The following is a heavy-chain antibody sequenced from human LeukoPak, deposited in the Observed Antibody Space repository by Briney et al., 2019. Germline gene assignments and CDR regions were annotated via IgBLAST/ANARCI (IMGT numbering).Heavy chain of an antibody. CDR3: ATIREVWGDYYYGMDV. V-gene: IGHV3-21*01. CDR2: ISSSSSYI. Sequence: PGGSLRLSCAASGFTFSSYSMNWARQAPGKGLEWVSSISSSSSYIYYADSVKGRFTISRDNAKNSLYLQMNSLRAEDTAVYYCATIREVWGDYYYGMDVWGKGTTVTVSS. CDR1: GFTFSSYS. D-gene: IGHD3-10*01. J-gene: IGHJ6*04.